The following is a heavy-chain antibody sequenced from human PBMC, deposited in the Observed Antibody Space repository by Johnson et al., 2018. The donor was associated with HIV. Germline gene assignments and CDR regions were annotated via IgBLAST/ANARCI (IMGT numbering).Heavy chain of an antibody. V-gene: IGHV3-66*01. CDR3: ARGLGSRSAFDI. CDR1: GFTVSSNY. D-gene: IGHD2-2*01. CDR2: IYSGGLT. J-gene: IGHJ3*02. Sequence: VQLVESGGGLVQPGGSLRLSCAASGFTVSSNYMSWVRQAPGKGLEWVSVIYSGGLTYYADSVMGRFTISRDNFKNTLYLQMNSLRVEDTALYYCARGLGSRSAFDIWGQGTMVTVSS.